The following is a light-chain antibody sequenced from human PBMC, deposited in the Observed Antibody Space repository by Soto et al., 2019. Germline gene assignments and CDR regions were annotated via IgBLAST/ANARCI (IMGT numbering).Light chain of an antibody. CDR2: AAS. CDR3: QQSYNTVFT. CDR1: QNIGRD. V-gene: IGKV1-39*01. J-gene: IGKJ5*01. Sequence: DIQMTQAPSSLSASVGDRVTITCRASQNIGRDLNWYQHEPGKAPKLLISAASKLQSGVPSRFSGSGSGTDFNLTISSLQPEDFATYFCQQSYNTVFTFGQGTRLEIK.